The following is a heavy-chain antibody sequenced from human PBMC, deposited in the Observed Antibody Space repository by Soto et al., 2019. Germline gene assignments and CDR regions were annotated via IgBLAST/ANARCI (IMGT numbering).Heavy chain of an antibody. CDR2: INPNSGGT. D-gene: IGHD2-2*01. Sequence: ASVKVSCKASGGTFSSYGLSWVRQAPGQGLEWMGWINPNSGGTNYAQKFQGRVTMTRDTSISTAYMELSRLRSDDTAVYYCGPICSSTSCSDPWGQGTLVTVSS. V-gene: IGHV1-2*02. CDR1: GGTFSSYG. CDR3: GPICSSTSCSDP. J-gene: IGHJ5*02.